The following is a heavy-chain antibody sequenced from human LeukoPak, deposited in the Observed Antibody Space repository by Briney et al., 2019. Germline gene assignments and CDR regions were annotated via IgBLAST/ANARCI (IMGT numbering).Heavy chain of an antibody. V-gene: IGHV4-59*01. J-gene: IGHJ4*02. CDR2: VHYSGTA. CDR3: ARGYGDFRVEGRYFHS. Sequence: SETLSPTCTVSDGSNTNYDWSWVRQPPGKGLEFIGHVHYSGTANYNPSLRSRVTISIDTSKKHFFLKLKSVTAADTAVYYCARGYGDFRVEGRYFHSWGQGTLVTVSS. D-gene: IGHD4-17*01. CDR1: DGSNTNYD.